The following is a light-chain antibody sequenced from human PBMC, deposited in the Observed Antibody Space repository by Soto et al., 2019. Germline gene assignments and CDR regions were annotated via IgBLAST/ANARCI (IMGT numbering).Light chain of an antibody. Sequence: QSVVTQPASVSGSPGQSITISCTGTSSDVGGYNYVSWYQQHPDKAPKLMIYEVSNRPSGVSNRFSGSKSGNTASLTISGLQAEDEADYYCSSYTSSSTLVFGTGTKVTVL. CDR3: SSYTSSSTLV. V-gene: IGLV2-14*01. J-gene: IGLJ1*01. CDR1: SSDVGGYNY. CDR2: EVS.